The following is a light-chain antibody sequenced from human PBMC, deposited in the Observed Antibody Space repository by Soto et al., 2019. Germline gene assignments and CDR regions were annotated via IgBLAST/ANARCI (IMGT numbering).Light chain of an antibody. CDR1: SSDVGGYNY. J-gene: IGLJ1*01. V-gene: IGLV2-14*01. CDR3: SSYTISSTYV. CDR2: DVS. Sequence: QSALTQPASVSGSPGQSITISCTGTSSDVGGYNYVSWYQQHPGKPPTLMIYDVSNRPSGVSNRFSGSKSGNTASLTISGLQAEDEADYYCSSYTISSTYVFGTGTKLTVL.